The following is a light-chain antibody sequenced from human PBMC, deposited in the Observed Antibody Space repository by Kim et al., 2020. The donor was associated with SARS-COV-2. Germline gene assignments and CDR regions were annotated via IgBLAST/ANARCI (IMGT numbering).Light chain of an antibody. CDR1: QSISSW. CDR3: QQYDTYSYT. Sequence: SASIGDSVNITCRDSQSISSWLAWYQQKPGKAPKVLIYKVSTLQTGVPSRFSGSGSGKEFTLTISCLRPDYFATYYCQQYDTYSYTLAQGTKLEI. J-gene: IGKJ2*01. V-gene: IGKV1-5*03. CDR2: KVS.